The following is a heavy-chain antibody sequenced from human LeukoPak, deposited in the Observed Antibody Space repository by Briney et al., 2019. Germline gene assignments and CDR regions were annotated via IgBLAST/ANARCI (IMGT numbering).Heavy chain of an antibody. CDR1: GGSISSYY. CDR2: INHSGST. J-gene: IGHJ4*02. Sequence: SETLSLTCTVSGGSISSYYWSWIRQPPGKGLEWIGEINHSGSTNYNPSLKSRVTISVDTSKNQFSLKLSSVTAADTAVYYCASRPYCSGGSCYFYYFDYWGQGTLVTVSS. CDR3: ASRPYCSGGSCYFYYFDY. V-gene: IGHV4-34*01. D-gene: IGHD2-15*01.